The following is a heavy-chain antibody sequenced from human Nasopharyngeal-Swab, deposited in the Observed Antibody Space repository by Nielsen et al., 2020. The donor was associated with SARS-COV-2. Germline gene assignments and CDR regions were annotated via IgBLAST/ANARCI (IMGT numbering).Heavy chain of an antibody. CDR2: IDWDGDK. CDR3: ARSGPQYGRDALDI. J-gene: IGHJ3*02. D-gene: IGHD6-6*01. Sequence: SGPTLVQPTQTVTLTCTLSGFSLASGGMCVSWIRQPPGKALEWLARIDWDGDKYYSTSLKTGLTISKVTSKNQVVLSMTNMDPVDTATYYCARSGPQYGRDALDIWGQGTMVSVSS. V-gene: IGHV2-70*11. CDR1: GFSLASGGMC.